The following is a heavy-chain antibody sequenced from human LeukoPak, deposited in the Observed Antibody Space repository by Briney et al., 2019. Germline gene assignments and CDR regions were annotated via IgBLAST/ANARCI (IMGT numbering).Heavy chain of an antibody. V-gene: IGHV4-31*03. D-gene: IGHD3-10*01. CDR2: IYYSGST. CDR3: ARARRGRFDY. J-gene: IGHJ4*02. CDR1: GGSISSGGYS. Sequence: SQTLSLTCTVSGGSISSGGYSWSWIRQHPGKGLEWIGYIYYSGSTYYNPSLKSRVTISVDTSKNQFSLKLSSVTAADTAVYYCARARRGRFDYWGQGTLVTVSS.